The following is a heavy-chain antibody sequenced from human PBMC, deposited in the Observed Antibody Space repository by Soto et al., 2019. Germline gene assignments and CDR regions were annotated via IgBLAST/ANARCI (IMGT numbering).Heavy chain of an antibody. D-gene: IGHD3-22*01. Sequence: GGSLRLSCAASGFTFSSYAMSWVRHAPGKGLEWVSAISGSGGSTYYADSVKGRFTISRDNSKNTLYLQMNSLRAEDTDVYYCAKSAGHYDSSGYYYYCYGMDVWGQGTTVTVSS. CDR2: ISGSGGST. CDR1: GFTFSSYA. V-gene: IGHV3-23*01. CDR3: AKSAGHYDSSGYYYYCYGMDV. J-gene: IGHJ6*02.